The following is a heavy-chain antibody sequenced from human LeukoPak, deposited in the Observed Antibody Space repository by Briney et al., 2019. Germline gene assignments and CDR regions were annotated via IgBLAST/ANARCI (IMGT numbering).Heavy chain of an antibody. CDR3: ARSIAARYDY. J-gene: IGHJ4*02. CDR2: IYYSGST. D-gene: IGHD6-6*01. CDR1: GGSIISYH. Sequence: TETLSLTCTVSGGSIISYHWSWIRQPPGKGLEWIGYIYYSGSTNYNPSLKSRVTISVDTSKNQFSLKLSSVTAADTAVYYCARSIAARYDYWGQGTLVTVSS. V-gene: IGHV4-59*01.